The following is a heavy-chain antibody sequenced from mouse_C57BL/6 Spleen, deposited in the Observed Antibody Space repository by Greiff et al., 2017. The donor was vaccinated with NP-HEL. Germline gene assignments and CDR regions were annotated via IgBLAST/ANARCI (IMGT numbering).Heavy chain of an antibody. CDR1: GYTFTDYY. CDR3: ARSGPVTTVVAPYFDV. J-gene: IGHJ1*03. D-gene: IGHD1-1*01. Sequence: VQLQQSGAELVRPGASVKLSCKASGYTFTDYYINWVKQRPGQGLEWIARIYPGSGNTYYNEKFKGKATLTAEKSSSTAYMQLSSLTSEDSAVYFCARSGPVTTVVAPYFDVWGTGTTVTVSS. V-gene: IGHV1-76*01. CDR2: IYPGSGNT.